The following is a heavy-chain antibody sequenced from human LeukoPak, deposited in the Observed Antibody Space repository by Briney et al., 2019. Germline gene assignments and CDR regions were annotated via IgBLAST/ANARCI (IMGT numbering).Heavy chain of an antibody. J-gene: IGHJ5*02. Sequence: SETLSLTCAVYGGSFSGYYWSWIRQPPGKGLEWIGEINHSGSTNYNPSLKSRVTISVDTSKNQFSLKLSSVTAADTAVYYCARGWWFDPWGQGTLVTVSS. CDR3: ARGWWFDP. CDR2: INHSGST. CDR1: GGSFSGYY. V-gene: IGHV4-34*01.